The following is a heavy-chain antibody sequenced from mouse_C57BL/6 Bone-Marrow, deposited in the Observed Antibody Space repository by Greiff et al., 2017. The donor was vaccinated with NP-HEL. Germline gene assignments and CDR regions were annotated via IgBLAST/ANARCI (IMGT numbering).Heavy chain of an antibody. V-gene: IGHV1-80*01. Sequence: QVQLPPSGAELVKPGASVKISCKASGYAFSSYWMNWVKERPGKGLEWIGQIYPGDGDTKYNGKFKGKATLTADKSSSTAYMQVSSLTSEDSAVYFCARGDYGSSRFGYAMDYWGQGTSVTVSS. CDR2: IYPGDGDT. J-gene: IGHJ4*01. CDR3: ARGDYGSSRFGYAMDY. D-gene: IGHD1-1*01. CDR1: GYAFSSYW.